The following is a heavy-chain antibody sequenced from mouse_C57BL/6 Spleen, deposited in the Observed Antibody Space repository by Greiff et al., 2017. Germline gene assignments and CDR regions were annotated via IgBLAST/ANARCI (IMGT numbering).Heavy chain of an antibody. CDR1: GYTFTSYW. J-gene: IGHJ4*01. CDR2: IDPSDSYT. CDR3: ARGEQSYAMDY. V-gene: IGHV1-50*01. Sequence: QVQLQQPGAELVKPGASVKLSCKASGYTFTSYWMQWVKQRPGQGLEWIGEIDPSDSYTNYNQKFKGKATLTVDTSSSTAYMQLSSLTSEDSAVYYCARGEQSYAMDYWGQGTSVTVSS.